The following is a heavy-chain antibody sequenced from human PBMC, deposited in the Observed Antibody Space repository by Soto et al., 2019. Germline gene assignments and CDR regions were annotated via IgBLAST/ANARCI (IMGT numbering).Heavy chain of an antibody. V-gene: IGHV1-18*01. D-gene: IGHD6-19*01. CDR3: ATGIAVAGWYYFDY. J-gene: IGHJ4*02. Sequence: ASVKVSCKASGYTFTRYGISWVRQAPGQGLEWMGWISAYNGNTNYAQKLQGRVTMTTDTSTSTAYMELRSLRSDDTAVYYCATGIAVAGWYYFDYWGQGTLVTVS. CDR1: GYTFTRYG. CDR2: ISAYNGNT.